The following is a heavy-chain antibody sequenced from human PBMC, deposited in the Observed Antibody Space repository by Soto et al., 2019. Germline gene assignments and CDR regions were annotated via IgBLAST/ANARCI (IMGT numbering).Heavy chain of an antibody. D-gene: IGHD3-3*01. J-gene: IGHJ6*03. CDR3: ARETTSYYDFWSGYYTPYYMDV. CDR2: ISAYNGNT. Sequence: GASVKVSCKASGYTFTSYGISWVRQAPGQGLEWMGWISAYNGNTNYAQKLQGRVTMTTDTSTSTAYMELRSLRSDDTAVYYCARETTSYYDFWSGYYTPYYMDVWGKGTTGTVSS. CDR1: GYTFTSYG. V-gene: IGHV1-18*01.